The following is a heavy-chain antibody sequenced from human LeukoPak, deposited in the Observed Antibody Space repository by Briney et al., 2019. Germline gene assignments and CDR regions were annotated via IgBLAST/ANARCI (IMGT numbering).Heavy chain of an antibody. J-gene: IGHJ4*02. CDR2: INSDGSGP. CDR1: GFIFSNYW. D-gene: IGHD1-14*01. CDR3: ARDVYGLGDY. Sequence: GGSLRLSCVASGFIFSNYWMHWVRQAPEKGLMWVSKINSDGSGPDYADSVKGRFTISRDNAKNTLYLQMNSLRAEDTAVYYCARDVYGLGDYWGQGTLVTVSS. V-gene: IGHV3-74*01.